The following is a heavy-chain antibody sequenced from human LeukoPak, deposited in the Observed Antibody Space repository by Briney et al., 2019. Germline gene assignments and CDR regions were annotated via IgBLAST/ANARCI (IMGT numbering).Heavy chain of an antibody. CDR2: IRYDGSNK. D-gene: IGHD3-9*01. V-gene: IGHV3-30*02. CDR3: AKSYYDILTGLDYYYMDA. J-gene: IGHJ6*03. CDR1: GFTFSSYG. Sequence: PGGSLRLSCAASGFTFSSYGMHWVRQAPGKGLEWAAFIRYDGSNKYYADSVKGRFTISRDNSKNTLYLQMNSLRAEDTAVYYCAKSYYDILTGLDYYYMDAWGKGTTVTISS.